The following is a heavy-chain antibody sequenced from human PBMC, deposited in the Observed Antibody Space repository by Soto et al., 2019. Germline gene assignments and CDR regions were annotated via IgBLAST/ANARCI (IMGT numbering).Heavy chain of an antibody. Sequence: EVQLLESGGGFVQPGGSLRVSCAASGFTFSSYTMSWVRQAPGKGLEWVSSVSASGGTTYYADSVKGRFIISRDNSKSSLYLQMNSLRAEDTAVYYCARGLSTISALGGQGTLVTVSS. CDR2: VSASGGTT. V-gene: IGHV3-23*01. J-gene: IGHJ4*02. CDR3: ARGLSTISAL. CDR1: GFTFSSYT. D-gene: IGHD6-6*01.